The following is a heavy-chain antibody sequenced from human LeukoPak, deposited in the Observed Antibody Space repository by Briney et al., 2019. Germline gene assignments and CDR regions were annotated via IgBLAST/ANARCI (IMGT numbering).Heavy chain of an antibody. CDR1: GFTFSSYG. Sequence: PGRSLRLSCAASGFTFSSYGMHWVRQAPGKGLEWVAVIWYDGSNKYYADSVKGRFTISRDNSKNTLYLQMNSLRAEDTAVYYCAKDKGDYELVAPFDYWGQGTLVTVSS. CDR3: AKDKGDYELVAPFDY. J-gene: IGHJ4*02. D-gene: IGHD4-17*01. CDR2: IWYDGSNK. V-gene: IGHV3-33*06.